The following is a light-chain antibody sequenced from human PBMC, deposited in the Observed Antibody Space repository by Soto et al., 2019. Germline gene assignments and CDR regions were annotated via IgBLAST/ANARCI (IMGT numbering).Light chain of an antibody. V-gene: IGLV2-14*01. J-gene: IGLJ1*01. CDR3: SSKRDSSTLFV. Sequence: QSVPTQPASVSGSPGQSITICCTGTSSDVGAYNYVSWYQHHPGKVPKLLIYEVTNRPSGVSDRFSGSKSGNTASLTISGLQAEDEADYYCSSKRDSSTLFVFGTGTKVTVL. CDR1: SSDVGAYNY. CDR2: EVT.